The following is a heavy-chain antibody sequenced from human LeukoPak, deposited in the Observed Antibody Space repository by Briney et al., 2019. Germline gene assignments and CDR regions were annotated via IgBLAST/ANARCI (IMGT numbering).Heavy chain of an antibody. D-gene: IGHD3-22*01. Sequence: GGSLRLSCAASGFTFSSYSMNWVRQAPGKGLEWVSSISSSSSYMYYADSVKGRFTISRDTSKNTVYLQMNSLRVEDTAVYYCAKDITYYDSSGQFDYWGQGTLVTVSS. V-gene: IGHV3-21*01. J-gene: IGHJ4*02. CDR1: GFTFSSYS. CDR2: ISSSSSYM. CDR3: AKDITYYDSSGQFDY.